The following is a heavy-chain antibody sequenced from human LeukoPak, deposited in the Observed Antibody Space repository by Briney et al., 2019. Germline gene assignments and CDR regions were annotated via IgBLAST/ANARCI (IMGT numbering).Heavy chain of an antibody. CDR3: ATGPRVSVLWFGDSY. Sequence: PGGSLRVSCAGSGFTFRSYAMHWVRQAPGKGLEWVAVISDDSTNTYYADSVKGRFTISRDNSKNTLYLQMNSLRAEDTAVYYCATGPRVSVLWFGDSYWGQGTLVTVSS. V-gene: IGHV3-30-3*01. CDR2: ISDDSTNT. CDR1: GFTFRSYA. D-gene: IGHD3-10*01. J-gene: IGHJ4*02.